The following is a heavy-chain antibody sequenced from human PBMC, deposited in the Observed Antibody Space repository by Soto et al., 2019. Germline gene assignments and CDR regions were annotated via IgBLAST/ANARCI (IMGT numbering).Heavy chain of an antibody. CDR3: ARTYDFLSGYYAHFDY. J-gene: IGHJ4*02. CDR2: IYNSGST. V-gene: IGHV4-59*01. Sequence: PSETLSLTCTVSGGSIRSYYWSWIRQSPGKGLEWIAYIYNSGSTNYNPSLRSRVTISVDTSQNQFSLNLYSVTTADTAVYYCARTYDFLSGYYAHFDYWGQGXPVTV. CDR1: GGSIRSYY. D-gene: IGHD3-3*01.